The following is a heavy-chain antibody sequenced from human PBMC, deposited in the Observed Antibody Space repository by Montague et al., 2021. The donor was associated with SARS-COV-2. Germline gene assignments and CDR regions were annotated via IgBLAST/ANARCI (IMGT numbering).Heavy chain of an antibody. CDR1: GFTVSSNY. CDR2: IYKDGRT. V-gene: IGHV3-53*01. D-gene: IGHD3-9*01. CDR3: AREKDTSGYILRY. J-gene: IGHJ4*02. Sequence: SLRLSCAASGFTVSSNYMTWVRQAPGKGLEWVSVIYKDGRTYYAVSVKGRFTVSRDNSKNTLYLQMHSLRAEDTAVYYCAREKDTSGYILRYWGQGTLVTVSS.